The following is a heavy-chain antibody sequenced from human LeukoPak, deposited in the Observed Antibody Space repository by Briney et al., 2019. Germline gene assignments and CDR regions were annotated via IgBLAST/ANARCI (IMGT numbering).Heavy chain of an antibody. J-gene: IGHJ4*02. V-gene: IGHV1-2*02. CDR3: ARTSLVAGAGNKLAFEY. Sequence: GASVKVSCKASGYTFSGYYLHWVRQAPGQGLESLGWINPDSGATKYVQKFQDRVTVTRDTSISTAYMELSSLRSDDTAMYYCARTSLVAGAGNKLAFEYWGQGTQVTVSS. D-gene: IGHD6-13*01. CDR2: INPDSGAT. CDR1: GYTFSGYY.